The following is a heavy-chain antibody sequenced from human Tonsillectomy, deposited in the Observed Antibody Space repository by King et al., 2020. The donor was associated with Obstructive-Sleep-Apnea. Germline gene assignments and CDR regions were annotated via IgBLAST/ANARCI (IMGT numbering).Heavy chain of an antibody. CDR2: ISFTSNTI. V-gene: IGHV3-48*04. D-gene: IGHD3-16*01. Sequence: VQLVESGGGLVQPGGSLRLSCAASGFTFSGYSMNWVRQAPGKGLEWVSYISFTSNTIYYGDSVKGRFTVSRDNAKNSLYLQMNSLRAEDTAVYYCARDLFESALDCWGQGTLVTVSS. CDR3: ARDLFESALDC. CDR1: GFTFSGYS. J-gene: IGHJ4*02.